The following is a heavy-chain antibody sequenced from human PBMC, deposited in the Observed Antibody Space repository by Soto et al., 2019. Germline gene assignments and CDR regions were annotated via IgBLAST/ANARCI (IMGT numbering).Heavy chain of an antibody. V-gene: IGHV4-31*03. D-gene: IGHD3-22*01. CDR1: GGSISSGCYY. CDR3: ATLPYYYDSSGYHYYYGMDV. CDR2: IYYSGST. Sequence: SETKSLTCTVSGGSISSGCYYWSWISKHPGKGLEWIGYIYYSGSTYYNPSLKSRVTISVDTSKNQFSLKLSSVTAADTAVYYCATLPYYYDSSGYHYYYGMDVWGQGTTVTVSS. J-gene: IGHJ6*02.